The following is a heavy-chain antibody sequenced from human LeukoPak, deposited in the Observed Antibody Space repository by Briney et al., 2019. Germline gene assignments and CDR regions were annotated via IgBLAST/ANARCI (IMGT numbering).Heavy chain of an antibody. CDR2: ISGSGGST. Sequence: PGGSLRLSCAASGFTFSSYAMSWVRQAPGKGLEWVSAISGSGGSTYYADSVKGRFTISRDNSKNTLYLQMNSLRAEDTAVYYCAARGGRYSYGEGLDYWGQGTLVNVSS. CDR1: GFTFSSYA. J-gene: IGHJ4*02. V-gene: IGHV3-23*01. D-gene: IGHD5-18*01. CDR3: AARGGRYSYGEGLDY.